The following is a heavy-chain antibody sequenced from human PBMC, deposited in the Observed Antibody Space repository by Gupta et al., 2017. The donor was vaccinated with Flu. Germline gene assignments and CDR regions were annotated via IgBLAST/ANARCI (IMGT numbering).Heavy chain of an antibody. V-gene: IGHV3-23*01. Sequence: EVHLLESGGVLVQPGGTLRLSSPASGFTCSDYAMNWVRQAPGKGLEWVSTIGGGGHTTNYADSVMGRFTISRDNSKNTLYLQMNSLRGDDTAIYYCAKDRSGNPAIDYWGQGTLVTVSA. CDR1: GFTCSDYA. CDR3: AKDRSGNPAIDY. D-gene: IGHD6-13*01. J-gene: IGHJ4*02. CDR2: IGGGGHTT.